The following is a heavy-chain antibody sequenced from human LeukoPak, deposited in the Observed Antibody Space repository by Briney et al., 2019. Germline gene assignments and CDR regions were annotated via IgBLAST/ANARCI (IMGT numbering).Heavy chain of an antibody. Sequence: GGSLRLSCAASGFTFSVYYMGWIRQAPGKGLEWVSYISGSGTTMYYTDSVKGRFTVSRDNTKNSLHLQMDSLRAEDTAVYHCARVDGVFDQWGQGTLVTVSS. V-gene: IGHV3-11*04. J-gene: IGHJ4*02. CDR2: ISGSGTTM. D-gene: IGHD2-8*01. CDR1: GFTFSVYY. CDR3: ARVDGVFDQ.